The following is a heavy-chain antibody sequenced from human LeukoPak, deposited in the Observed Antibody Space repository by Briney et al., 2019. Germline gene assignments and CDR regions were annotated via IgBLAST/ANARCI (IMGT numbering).Heavy chain of an antibody. CDR1: GGSISSSSYY. D-gene: IGHD3-10*01. Sequence: SETLSLTCTVSGGSISSSSYYWGWIRQPPGKGLEWIGSIYYSGSTNYNPSLKSRVTISVDTSKNQFSLKLSSVTAADTAVYYCARVGEGYYGSGDDAFDIWGQGTMVTVSS. CDR3: ARVGEGYYGSGDDAFDI. J-gene: IGHJ3*02. V-gene: IGHV4-39*07. CDR2: IYYSGST.